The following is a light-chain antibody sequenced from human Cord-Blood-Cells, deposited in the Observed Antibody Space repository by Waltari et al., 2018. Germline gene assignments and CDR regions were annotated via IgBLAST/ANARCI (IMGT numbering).Light chain of an antibody. V-gene: IGKV1-39*01. CDR3: QQSYSTPYT. Sequence: DIQMTQSPSSLSASVGDRVTITCRARQGISSYLNWYQQKPGKAPKLLIYAASNLESGVPSRFSGSGSGTDFTFTISSLQPEDFATYYCQQSYSTPYTFGQGTKLEIK. J-gene: IGKJ2*01. CDR1: QGISSY. CDR2: AAS.